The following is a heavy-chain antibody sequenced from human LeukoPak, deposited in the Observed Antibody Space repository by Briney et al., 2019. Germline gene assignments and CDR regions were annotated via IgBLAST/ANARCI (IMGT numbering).Heavy chain of an antibody. J-gene: IGHJ6*02. V-gene: IGHV3-33*01. Sequence: GGSLRLSCAASGFTFSSYGMHWVRQAPGQGLEWVAVIWYDGSNKYYADSVKGRFTISRDNSKNTLYLQMNSLRAEDTAVYYCERGMVRGVISDGMDVWGQGTTVTVSS. CDR2: IWYDGSNK. CDR1: GFTFSSYG. CDR3: ERGMVRGVISDGMDV. D-gene: IGHD3-10*01.